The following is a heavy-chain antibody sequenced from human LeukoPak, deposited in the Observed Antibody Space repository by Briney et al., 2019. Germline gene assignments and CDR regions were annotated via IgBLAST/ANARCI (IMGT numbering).Heavy chain of an antibody. CDR2: ISSSGTYV. CDR3: ARDLAGYNSFDY. J-gene: IGHJ4*02. CDR1: GFTFSSYS. D-gene: IGHD5-24*01. Sequence: GGSLRLSCAASGFTFSSYSMNWVRQAPGKGLEWVSSISSSGTYVYYADSVKGRFTISRDNAKNSLSLQMNSLRADDAAVYYCARDLAGYNSFDYWGQGTLVTVSS. V-gene: IGHV3-21*01.